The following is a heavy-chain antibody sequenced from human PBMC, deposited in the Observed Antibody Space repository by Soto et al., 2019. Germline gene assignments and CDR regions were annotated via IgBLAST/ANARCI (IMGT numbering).Heavy chain of an antibody. CDR3: AREHSSGFLYYYYGMDV. J-gene: IGHJ6*02. CDR1: GYTFTGYY. CDR2: INPNSGGT. Sequence: ASVKVSCKASGYTFTGYYMHWVRQAPGQGLEWMGWINPNSGGTNYAQKFQGRVTMTRDTSISTAYMELSRLRSDDTAVYYCAREHSSGFLYYYYGMDVWVQGTTVTVSS. V-gene: IGHV1-2*02. D-gene: IGHD6-19*01.